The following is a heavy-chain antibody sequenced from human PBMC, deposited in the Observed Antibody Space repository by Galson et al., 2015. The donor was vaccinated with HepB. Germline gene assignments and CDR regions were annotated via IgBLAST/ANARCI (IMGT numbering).Heavy chain of an antibody. V-gene: IGHV6-1*01. CDR1: GDSVSSNSAA. Sequence: CAISGDSVSSNSAAWNWIRQSPSRGLEWLGRTYYRSKWYNDYAVSVKSRITINPDTSKNQFSLQLNSVTPEDTAVYYCAREGIDSSSWNYYYGMDVWGQGTTVTVSS. D-gene: IGHD6-13*01. CDR3: AREGIDSSSWNYYYGMDV. CDR2: TYYRSKWYN. J-gene: IGHJ6*02.